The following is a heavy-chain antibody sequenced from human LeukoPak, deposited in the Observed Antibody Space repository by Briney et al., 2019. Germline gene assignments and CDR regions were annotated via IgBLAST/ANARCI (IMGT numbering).Heavy chain of an antibody. CDR2: IRSHGGST. V-gene: IGHV3-64D*09. CDR1: GFSISDYA. CDR3: VKDRWVDY. Sequence: PGGSLRLSCSVSGFSISDYAMHWVRQAPGKGLEYVSSIRSHGGSTYYVDSVKGRFTISRDNSKNALYLQMSSLRTEDTAVYYCVKDRWVDYWGQGILVSVSS. J-gene: IGHJ4*02. D-gene: IGHD3-16*01.